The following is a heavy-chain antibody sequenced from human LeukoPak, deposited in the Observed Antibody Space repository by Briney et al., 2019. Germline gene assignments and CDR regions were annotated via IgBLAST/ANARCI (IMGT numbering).Heavy chain of an antibody. CDR1: GYSFTSHY. V-gene: IGHV1-46*01. D-gene: IGHD6-19*01. CDR3: ARGYSSGFGN. CDR2: INPSRGST. Sequence: ASVKASCKASGYSFTSHYIHWVRQAPGQGLEWMGIINPSRGSTSYAQKFQGRVTVTRDTSTSTVYMDLSSLGSEDTAVYYCARGYSSGFGNWGQGTLVTVSS. J-gene: IGHJ4*02.